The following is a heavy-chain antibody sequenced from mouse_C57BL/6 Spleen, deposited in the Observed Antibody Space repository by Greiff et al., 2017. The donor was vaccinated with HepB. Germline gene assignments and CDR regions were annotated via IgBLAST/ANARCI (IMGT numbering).Heavy chain of an antibody. CDR3: ARGNWDPMDY. CDR2: IDPSDSYT. CDR1: GYTFTSYW. D-gene: IGHD4-1*01. Sequence: QVQLQQPGAELVKPGASVKLSCKASGYTFTSYWMQWVKQRPGQGLEWIGEIDPSDSYTNYNQKFKGKATLTVDTSSSTAYMQLSSLTSEDSAVYYCARGNWDPMDYWGQGTSVTVSS. J-gene: IGHJ4*01. V-gene: IGHV1-50*01.